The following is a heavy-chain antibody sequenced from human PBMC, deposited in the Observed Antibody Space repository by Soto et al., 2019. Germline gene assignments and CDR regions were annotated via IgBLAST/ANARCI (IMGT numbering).Heavy chain of an antibody. J-gene: IGHJ4*02. CDR3: ARDQQWLVRFYFDF. CDR1: GFTFSSYV. D-gene: IGHD6-19*01. Sequence: GGSLRVSCAASGFTFSSYVMHWVRQSPGKGLEWVAVIWYDGSNKYYADSVKGRFTISRDNSKNTLYLQMNSLRAEDTAVYYCARDQQWLVRFYFDFWGQGTLVTVSS. CDR2: IWYDGSNK. V-gene: IGHV3-33*01.